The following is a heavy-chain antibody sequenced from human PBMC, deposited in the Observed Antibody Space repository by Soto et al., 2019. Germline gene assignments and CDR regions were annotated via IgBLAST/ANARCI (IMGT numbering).Heavy chain of an antibody. V-gene: IGHV1-3*01. CDR2: INAGNGNT. CDR3: ARGIRITIFGVVQGTYGMDV. D-gene: IGHD3-3*01. J-gene: IGHJ6*02. CDR1: GYTITSYA. Sequence: GASVKVSCKASGYTITSYAMHWVRQAPGQRLEWMGWINAGNGNTKYSQKFQGRVTITRDTSASTAYMELSSLRSEDTAVYYCARGIRITIFGVVQGTYGMDVWGQGTTVTVSS.